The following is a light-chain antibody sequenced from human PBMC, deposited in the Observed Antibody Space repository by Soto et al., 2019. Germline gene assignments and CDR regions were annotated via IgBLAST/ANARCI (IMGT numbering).Light chain of an antibody. CDR3: QHLHWA. CDR1: QEISGY. V-gene: IGKV1-9*01. J-gene: IGKJ1*01. CDR2: GVS. Sequence: IQLTQSPSSLSASVGDRVTITCRASQEISGYLAWYQQTPGNAPKLLIYGVSTLQDGVSSRFSGRGSGTDFTLTISSLQPEDFATYYCQHLHWAFGPGT.